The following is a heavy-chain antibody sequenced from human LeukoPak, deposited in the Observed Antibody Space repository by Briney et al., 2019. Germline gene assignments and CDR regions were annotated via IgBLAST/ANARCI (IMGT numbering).Heavy chain of an antibody. CDR3: AVITIFGVMTQPQFDY. V-gene: IGHV1-69*02. CDR1: GGTFSSYT. D-gene: IGHD3-3*01. CDR2: IIPILGIA. J-gene: IGHJ4*02. Sequence: GASVKVSCKASGGTFSSYTISWVRQAPGQGLEWMGRIIPILGIANYAQKFQGRVTITADKSTSTAYMELSSLRSEDTAVYYCAVITIFGVMTQPQFDYWGQGTLVTVSS.